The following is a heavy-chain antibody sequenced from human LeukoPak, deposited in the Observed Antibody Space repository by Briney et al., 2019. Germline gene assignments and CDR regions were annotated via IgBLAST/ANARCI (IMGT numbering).Heavy chain of an antibody. V-gene: IGHV1/OR15-1*04. CDR2: INPNSGGT. J-gene: IGHJ4*02. CDR1: GYIFTDYY. CDR3: ASRDPTWFPQVRGVMRDY. D-gene: IGHD3-10*01. Sequence: ASVKVSCKASGYIFTDYYMHWVRQAPGQELGWMGRINPNSGGTNYAQKFQGRVTMTRDTSISTAYMELSSLRSEDTAVYYCASRDPTWFPQVRGVMRDYWGQGTLVTVSS.